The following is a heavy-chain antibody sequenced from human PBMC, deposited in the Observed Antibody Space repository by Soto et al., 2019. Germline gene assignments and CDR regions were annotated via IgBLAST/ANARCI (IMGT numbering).Heavy chain of an antibody. Sequence: GGSLRLSCAASGFSFSVYAFQWVRQAPGKGLEWVAATSYDGSDKNYADSVKGRFTISKDNSKNTLYLQMNSLRDDDTAVYYCARDRRGSDGYYFFDYWGQGTLVTAPQ. D-gene: IGHD2-21*01. CDR3: ARDRRGSDGYYFFDY. CDR2: TSYDGSDK. J-gene: IGHJ4*02. V-gene: IGHV3-30*04. CDR1: GFSFSVYA.